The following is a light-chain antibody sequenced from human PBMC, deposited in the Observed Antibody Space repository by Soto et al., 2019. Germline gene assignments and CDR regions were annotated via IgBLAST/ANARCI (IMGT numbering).Light chain of an antibody. Sequence: GDRVTITCLASQSIGRWLAWYQQRPGKAPKLLIYDASSLESGVPSRFSGSGSGTEFTLTISSLQPDDFATYYCQQYNTYSPERTFGQGTKVDI. CDR3: QQYNTYSPERT. J-gene: IGKJ1*01. CDR2: DAS. CDR1: QSIGRW. V-gene: IGKV1-5*01.